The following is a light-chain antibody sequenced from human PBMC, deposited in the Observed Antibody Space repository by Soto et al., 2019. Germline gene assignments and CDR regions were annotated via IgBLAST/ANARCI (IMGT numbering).Light chain of an antibody. CDR2: DVS. Sequence: QSVLTQPASVSGSPGQSITISCTGTSSDVGGYNYVSWYQQHPGKAPKLMIYDVSNRPSGVSNRFSGSKSGNTASLTTSGLWAEDEADYYCSSYTSSSDVVFGGGTKLTVL. CDR1: SSDVGGYNY. J-gene: IGLJ2*01. V-gene: IGLV2-14*01. CDR3: SSYTSSSDVV.